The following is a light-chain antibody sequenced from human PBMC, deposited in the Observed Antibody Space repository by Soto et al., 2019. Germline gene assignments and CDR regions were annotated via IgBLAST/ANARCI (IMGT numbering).Light chain of an antibody. V-gene: IGKV3-15*01. CDR1: QSIRNN. J-gene: IGKJ1*01. CDR2: GTS. Sequence: EIGMAQSPGTLSVSPGERITLSFRATQSIRNNLAWYQQRPGQAPRLLMYGTSTRATGIPARFSGSGSGAEFTLTITGLQSEDFAIYYCQQYNESPWTFGQGTKVDIK. CDR3: QQYNESPWT.